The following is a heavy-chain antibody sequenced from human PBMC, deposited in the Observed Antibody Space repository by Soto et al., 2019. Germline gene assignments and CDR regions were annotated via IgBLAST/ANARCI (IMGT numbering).Heavy chain of an antibody. CDR3: ARGYSGYGKYFFDY. V-gene: IGHV1-3*01. Sequence: ASVKVSCKASGYTFTSYAMHWVRQAPGQRLEWMGWINAGNGNTKYSQKFQGRVTITRDTSASTAYMELSSLRSEDTAVYYCARGYSGYGKYFFDYWGQGTLVTVSS. J-gene: IGHJ4*02. CDR1: GYTFTSYA. D-gene: IGHD5-12*01. CDR2: INAGNGNT.